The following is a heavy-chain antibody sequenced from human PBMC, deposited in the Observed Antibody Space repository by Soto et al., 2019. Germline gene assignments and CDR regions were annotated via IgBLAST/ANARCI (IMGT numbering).Heavy chain of an antibody. CDR2: ISYDGSNK. CDR3: ARASIVVVVADTIDY. Sequence: GGSLRLSCAASGFTFSSYAMHWVRQAPGKGLEWVAVISYDGSNKYYADSVKGRFTISRDNSKNTLYLQMNSLRAEDTAVYYCARASIVVVVADTIDYWGQGNLVTVSS. D-gene: IGHD2-15*01. CDR1: GFTFSSYA. J-gene: IGHJ4*02. V-gene: IGHV3-30-3*01.